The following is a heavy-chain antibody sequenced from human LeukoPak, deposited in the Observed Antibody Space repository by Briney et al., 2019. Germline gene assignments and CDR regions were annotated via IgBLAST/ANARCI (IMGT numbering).Heavy chain of an antibody. CDR1: GDSVSSNSAA. D-gene: IGHD6-19*01. CDR2: TYYRSKWYN. CDR3: ARDVSRSEDSSGWYDWFDP. J-gene: IGHJ5*02. Sequence: SQTLSLTCAISGDSVSSNSAAWNWIRQSPSRGLEWLGRTYYRSKWYNDCAVSVKSRITINPDTSKNQFSLQLNSVTPEDTAVYYCARDVSRSEDSSGWYDWFDPWGQGTLVTVSS. V-gene: IGHV6-1*01.